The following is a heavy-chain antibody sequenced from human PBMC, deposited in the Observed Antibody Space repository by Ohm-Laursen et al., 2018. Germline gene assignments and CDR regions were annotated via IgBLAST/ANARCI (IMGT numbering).Heavy chain of an antibody. CDR1: GYTFSSYD. CDR2: MNPNSHNT. V-gene: IGHV1-8*01. J-gene: IGHJ5*02. Sequence: SVKVSCKASGYTFSSYDIIWVRQASGQGPEWMGWMNPNSHNTGYARKFRGRVSMTSDPSISTAYMELYRLTSEDTATYYCARAVRYQLLSDPWGQGTLVTVSS. D-gene: IGHD4-23*01. CDR3: ARAVRYQLLSDP.